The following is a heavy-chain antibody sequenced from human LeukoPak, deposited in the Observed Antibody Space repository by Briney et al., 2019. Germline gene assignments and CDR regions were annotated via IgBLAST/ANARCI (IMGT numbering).Heavy chain of an antibody. V-gene: IGHV3-7*01. CDR1: GFTFSSYW. D-gene: IGHD3-10*01. J-gene: IGHJ4*02. CDR3: ATDRAYFDY. CDR2: IKQDGSEK. Sequence: GGSLTLSCAASGFTFSSYWMSWVRQAQGKGLEWVANIKQDGSEKNYVDSVKGRFTISRDNAKNSLYLQMSSLRVEDTAVYYCATDRAYFDYWGQGTLVTVSS.